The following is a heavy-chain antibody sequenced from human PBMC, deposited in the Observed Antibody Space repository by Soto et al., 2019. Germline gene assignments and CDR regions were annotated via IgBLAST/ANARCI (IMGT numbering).Heavy chain of an antibody. J-gene: IGHJ5*02. CDR3: ASTYSTSWYWFAP. CDR1: GFSLSNAGLG. D-gene: IGHD6-13*01. CDR2: IFSNDEK. V-gene: IGHV2-26*04. Sequence: QVTVKESGPVLVKPTETLTLTCTVSGFSLSNAGLGVSWIRQPPGKALEWLAHIFSNDEKSYSTSLKSRLTISKHTSKSQVVLTMTNMDRVDTATYYCASTYSTSWYWFAPWGQGTLVTVSS.